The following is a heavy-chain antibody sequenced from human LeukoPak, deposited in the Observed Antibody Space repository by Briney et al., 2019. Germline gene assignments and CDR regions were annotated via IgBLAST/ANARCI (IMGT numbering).Heavy chain of an antibody. J-gene: IGHJ4*02. V-gene: IGHV4-34*01. CDR2: INQSGVT. CDR3: LRGRNWEQS. Sequence: PSETLSLTCTVSGGSISSYYWSWIRQPPGKGLEWIGEINQSGVTHYNPSLKSRLTISGDTSKNQFSLKLTSVTAADTAVYFCLRGRNWEQSWGQGTLVTVSS. CDR1: GGSISSYY. D-gene: IGHD1-26*01.